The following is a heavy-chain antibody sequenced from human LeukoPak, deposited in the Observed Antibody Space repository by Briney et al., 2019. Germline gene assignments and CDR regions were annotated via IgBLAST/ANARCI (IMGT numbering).Heavy chain of an antibody. J-gene: IGHJ4*02. D-gene: IGHD5-24*01. V-gene: IGHV4-61*02. CDR3: AILFPKGGGYNY. Sequence: PSETLSLTCTVSGGSISSGSYYWSWIRQPAGKGLEWIGRIYTSGSTNYNPSLKSRVTISVDTSKNQFSLKLSSVTAADTAVYYCAILFPKGGGYNYWGQGTLVTVSS. CDR2: IYTSGST. CDR1: GGSISSGSYY.